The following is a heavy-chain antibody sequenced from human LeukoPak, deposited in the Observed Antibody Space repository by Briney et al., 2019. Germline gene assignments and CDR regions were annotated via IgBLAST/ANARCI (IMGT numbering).Heavy chain of an antibody. V-gene: IGHV3-21*01. D-gene: IGHD1-26*01. Sequence: GGSLGLSCAASGFTFSSYSMNWVRQAPGKGLEWVSSISSSSSYIYYADSVKGRFTISRDNAKNSLYLQMNSLRAEDTAVYYCARHHRWKLLRANWFDPWGQGTLVTVSS. CDR1: GFTFSSYS. J-gene: IGHJ5*02. CDR3: ARHHRWKLLRANWFDP. CDR2: ISSSSSYI.